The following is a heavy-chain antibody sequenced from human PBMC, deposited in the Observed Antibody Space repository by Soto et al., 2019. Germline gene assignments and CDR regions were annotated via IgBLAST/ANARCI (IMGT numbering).Heavy chain of an antibody. D-gene: IGHD3-16*01. J-gene: IGHJ4*02. CDR2: VIPMSLKP. CDR1: GYTFTSFG. V-gene: IGHV1-69*06. Sequence: SAKVSCKASGYTFTSFGISWARQAPGQGLEWMGGVIPMSLKPNYAQKSKGRVTITAVKSTNTVYMEMISLMSEDTAVYYCAGGGGEMAYPPPYVYWGQGTQVTVSS. CDR3: AGGGGEMAYPPPYVY.